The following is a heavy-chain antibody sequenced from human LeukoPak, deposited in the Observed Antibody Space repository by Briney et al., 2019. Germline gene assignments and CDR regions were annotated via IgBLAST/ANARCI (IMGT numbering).Heavy chain of an antibody. J-gene: IGHJ4*02. D-gene: IGHD3-22*01. CDR1: GYTFTSYY. Sequence: ASVKVSCKASGYTFTSYYMHWVRQAPGQGLEWMGIINPSGGSTSYAQKFQGRVTMTRDMSTSTVYMELSSLRSEDTAVYYCARVASYYDSSGYYYYFDYWGQGTLVTVSS. V-gene: IGHV1-46*01. CDR3: ARVASYYDSSGYYYYFDY. CDR2: INPSGGST.